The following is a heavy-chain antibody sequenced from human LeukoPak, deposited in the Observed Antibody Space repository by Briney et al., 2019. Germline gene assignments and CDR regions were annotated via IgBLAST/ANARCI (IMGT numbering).Heavy chain of an antibody. D-gene: IGHD1-26*01. CDR2: TWYDGSNN. CDR1: GFTFSSYG. V-gene: IGHV3-33*01. CDR3: AGTLPTDWYFDL. Sequence: GGSLRLSCAASGFTFSSYGIHWVRQAPGKGLEWVATTWYDGSNNYYGDSVKGRFITSRDNSNNALYLEMNSLRAEDTAVYYCAGTLPTDWYFDLWGRGTLVTVSS. J-gene: IGHJ2*01.